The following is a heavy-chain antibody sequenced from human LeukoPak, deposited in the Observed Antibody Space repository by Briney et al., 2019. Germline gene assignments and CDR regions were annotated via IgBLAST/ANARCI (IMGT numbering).Heavy chain of an antibody. J-gene: IGHJ3*02. CDR3: ARDHYPLDAFDI. V-gene: IGHV3-7*01. D-gene: IGHD3-10*01. Sequence: AGGSLRLSCAASGFTFSSYAMSWVRQAPGKGLEWVANIKQDGSEKYYVDSVKGRFAISRDNAKNSLYLQMNSLRAEDTAVYYCARDHYPLDAFDIWGQGTMVTVSS. CDR1: GFTFSSYA. CDR2: IKQDGSEK.